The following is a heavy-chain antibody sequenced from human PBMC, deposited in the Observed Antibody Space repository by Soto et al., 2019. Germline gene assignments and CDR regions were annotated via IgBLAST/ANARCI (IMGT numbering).Heavy chain of an antibody. CDR1: GGSISSYY. V-gene: IGHV4-59*08. J-gene: IGHJ1*01. CDR3: ARQEQWLQEYFQH. D-gene: IGHD6-19*01. CDR2: IYYSGST. Sequence: SETLSLTCTVSGGSISSYYWSWIRQPPGKGLEWIGYIYYSGSTNYNPSLKSRVTISVDTSKNQFSLKLSSVTAADTAVYYCARQEQWLQEYFQHWGQGTLVTVS.